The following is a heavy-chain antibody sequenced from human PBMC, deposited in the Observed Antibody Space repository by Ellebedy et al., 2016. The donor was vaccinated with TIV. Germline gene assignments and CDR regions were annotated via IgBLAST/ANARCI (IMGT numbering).Heavy chain of an antibody. CDR2: SDPEDGKK. Sequence: AASVKVSCKVSGYTLTKLSMHWVRQAPGKGLEWMGGSDPEDGKKTYAQKFQGRVTMTADTSADTAYMEGSSLRSEDTAVYYCATEQGYSYGYVYWGQGTPVTVSS. CDR1: GYTLTKLS. CDR3: ATEQGYSYGYVY. V-gene: IGHV1-24*01. J-gene: IGHJ4*02. D-gene: IGHD5-18*01.